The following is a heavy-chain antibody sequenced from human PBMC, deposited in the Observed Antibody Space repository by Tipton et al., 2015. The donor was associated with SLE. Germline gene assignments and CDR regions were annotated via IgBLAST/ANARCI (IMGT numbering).Heavy chain of an antibody. CDR3: ARDPDYSLAAAGSDY. V-gene: IGHV3-21*01. CDR1: GFTFSSYS. D-gene: IGHD6-13*01. CDR2: ISSSSSYI. J-gene: IGHJ4*02. Sequence: SLRLSCAASGFTFSSYSMNWVRQAPGKGLEWVSSISSSSSYIYYADSVKGRFTISRDNAKNSLYLQMNSLRAEDTAVYYCARDPDYSLAAAGSDYWGQGTLVTVSS.